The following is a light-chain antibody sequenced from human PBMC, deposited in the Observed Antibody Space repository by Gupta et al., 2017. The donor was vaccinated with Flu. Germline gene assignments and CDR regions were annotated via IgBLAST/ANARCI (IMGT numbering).Light chain of an antibody. J-gene: IGKJ4*01. V-gene: IGKV3-11*01. CDR2: DAS. Sequence: MYWSPEESSTHSCSARQSISSHLAWYQHKAGRPPMLLIYDASKRATGIPDRFSGSGAGTDFTLTISSLEPEDFAVSYCQQRGNWPSLTFGGGTKVEV. CDR1: QSISSH. CDR3: QQRGNWPSLT.